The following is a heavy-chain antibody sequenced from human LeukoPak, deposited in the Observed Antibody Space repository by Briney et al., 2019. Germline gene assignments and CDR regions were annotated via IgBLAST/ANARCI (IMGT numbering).Heavy chain of an antibody. J-gene: IGHJ4*02. CDR2: IYPGDSDT. CDR3: ARSPPGYSSGWYPSFVDY. V-gene: IGHV5-51*01. D-gene: IGHD6-19*01. Sequence: GESLKISCKGSGYSFTSYWIGWVCQMPGKGLEWMGIIYPGDSDTRYSPSFQGQVTISADKSISTAYLQWSSLKASDTAMYYCARSPPGYSSGWYPSFVDYWGQGTLVTVSS. CDR1: GYSFTSYW.